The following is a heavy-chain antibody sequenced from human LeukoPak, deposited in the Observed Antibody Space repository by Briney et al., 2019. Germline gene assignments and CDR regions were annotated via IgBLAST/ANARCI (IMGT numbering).Heavy chain of an antibody. CDR2: ISDSGGRT. D-gene: IGHD3-22*01. Sequence: GGSLRLSCAVSGITLSNYGMSWVRQAPGKGLEWVAGISDSGGRTNYADSVKGRFAISRDNPRNTLYLQMNSLRAEDTAMYFCAKRGVVIRVILVGFHKEAYYFDSWGQGALVTVSS. V-gene: IGHV3-23*01. J-gene: IGHJ4*02. CDR3: AKRGVVIRVILVGFHKEAYYFDS. CDR1: GITLSNYG.